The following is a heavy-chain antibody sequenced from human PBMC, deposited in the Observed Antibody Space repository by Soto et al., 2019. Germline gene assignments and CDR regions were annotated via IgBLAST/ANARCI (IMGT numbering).Heavy chain of an antibody. V-gene: IGHV4-39*01. CDR1: GGSISSSSHY. CDR3: ARRGSSSWYGY. J-gene: IGHJ4*02. Sequence: QLQLQESGPGLVKPSETLSLTCTVSGGSISSSSHYWGLIRQPPGKGLEWIGSIYYSGSTYYNPSLKRRVTISVDTSKNQFSLKLSSVTAADTAVYYCARRGSSSWYGYWGQGTLVTVSS. D-gene: IGHD6-13*01. CDR2: IYYSGST.